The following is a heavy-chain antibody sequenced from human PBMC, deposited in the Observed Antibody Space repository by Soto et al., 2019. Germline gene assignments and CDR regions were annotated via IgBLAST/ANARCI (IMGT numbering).Heavy chain of an antibody. CDR1: GGSFSGYY. CDR3: ARDPGVNIPQYYYMDV. CDR2: INHSGST. V-gene: IGHV4-34*01. J-gene: IGHJ6*03. Sequence: QVQLQQWGAGLLKPSETLSLTCAVYGGSFSGYYWSWIRQPPGKGLEWIGEINHSGSTNYNPSLKSRVTLSADTSKNQFSLKLSSVTAADTAVYYCARDPGVNIPQYYYMDVWGTGTTVTVSS. D-gene: IGHD7-27*01.